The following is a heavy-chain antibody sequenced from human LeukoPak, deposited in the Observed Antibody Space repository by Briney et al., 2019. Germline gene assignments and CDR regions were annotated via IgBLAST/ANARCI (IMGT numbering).Heavy chain of an antibody. V-gene: IGHV3-30*18. CDR1: GFTFSSYG. Sequence: GGSLRLSCAASGFTFSSYGMHWVRQAPGKGLEWVAVISYDGSNKYYADSVKGRFTISRDNSKNTPYLQMNSLRAEDTAVYYCAKDRRGYCSGGSCPGGYWGQGTLVTVSS. CDR3: AKDRRGYCSGGSCPGGY. D-gene: IGHD2-15*01. J-gene: IGHJ4*02. CDR2: ISYDGSNK.